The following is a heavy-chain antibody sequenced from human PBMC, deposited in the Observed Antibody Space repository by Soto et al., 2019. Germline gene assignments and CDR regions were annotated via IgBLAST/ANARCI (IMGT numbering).Heavy chain of an antibody. CDR3: ARDLAAGDL. D-gene: IGHD6-13*01. J-gene: IGHJ5*02. Sequence: ASVKASCKASGYTFINYYIPWVRQAPGQGLEWMAIINPMGGSTNYAQEFQGRVTLTSDTSTSTVYMELSSLRFENTALFYCARDLAAGDLWGQGTLVTVSS. CDR1: GYTFINYY. V-gene: IGHV1-46*01. CDR2: INPMGGST.